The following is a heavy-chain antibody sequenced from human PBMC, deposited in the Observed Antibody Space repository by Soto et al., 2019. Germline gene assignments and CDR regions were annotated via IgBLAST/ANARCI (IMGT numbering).Heavy chain of an antibody. V-gene: IGHV3-33*01. Sequence: QVHLVQSGGSVVQPGSSLRLSCGASGFIFRSYGMHWVRQAPGKGLEWVGLIYYDGSIKYYADSVKGRFTISRDNSEDILYLQMNSLRAEDTAVYYCARLGGDYGDYGLEDWGQGTLVTVSS. J-gene: IGHJ4*02. CDR3: ARLGGDYGDYGLED. CDR1: GFIFRSYG. CDR2: IYYDGSIK. D-gene: IGHD4-17*01.